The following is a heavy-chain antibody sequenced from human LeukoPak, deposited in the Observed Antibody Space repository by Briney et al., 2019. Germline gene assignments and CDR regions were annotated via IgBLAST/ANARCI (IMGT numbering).Heavy chain of an antibody. D-gene: IGHD6-6*01. CDR1: GGSFSGYY. CDR3: ARGRIAALY. V-gene: IGHV4-34*01. J-gene: IGHJ4*02. Sequence: SETLSLTCAVYGGSFSGYYWSWIRQPPGKGLEWIGEINHSGSTNYNPSLKSRVTISVDTSKNQFSLKLSSVTAADTAVYYCARGRIAALYWGQGTLVTVSS. CDR2: INHSGST.